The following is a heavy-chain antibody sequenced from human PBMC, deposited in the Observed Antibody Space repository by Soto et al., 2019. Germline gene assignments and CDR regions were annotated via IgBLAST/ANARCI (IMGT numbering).Heavy chain of an antibody. CDR2: ISYDGSNK. V-gene: IGHV3-30-3*01. CDR3: VRSMIIVVRLIGLDY. J-gene: IGHJ4*02. Sequence: SGGSLRLSCGASGFTFRSYAMHWVRQTPGKGLEWVAVISYDGSNKHYADSVKGRFSISRDNAKNMLYLQMDSLSSEDTAVYYCVRSMIIVVRLIGLDYWGQGTLVTVS. CDR1: GFTFRSYA. D-gene: IGHD3-22*01.